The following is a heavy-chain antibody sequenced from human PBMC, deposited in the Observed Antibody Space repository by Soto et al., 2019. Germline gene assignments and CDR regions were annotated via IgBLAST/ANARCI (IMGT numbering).Heavy chain of an antibody. CDR3: ARDRFVVVPAAIGWFDP. J-gene: IGHJ5*02. D-gene: IGHD2-2*01. Sequence: QVQLQESGPGLVKPSQTLSLTCTVSGGSISSGGYYWSWIRQHPGKGLEWIGYIYYSGSTYYSPALKSRVTISVDTSKTHFSLKLSSVTAADTAVYYCARDRFVVVPAAIGWFDPWGQGTLVTVSS. CDR2: IYYSGST. V-gene: IGHV4-31*03. CDR1: GGSISSGGYY.